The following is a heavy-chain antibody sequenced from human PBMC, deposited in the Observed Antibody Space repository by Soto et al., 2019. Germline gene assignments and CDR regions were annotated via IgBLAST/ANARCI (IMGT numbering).Heavy chain of an antibody. CDR1: GGSISSSSYY. CDR3: ARYLNYCSGGSCYLYYYYGMDV. V-gene: IGHV4-39*01. CDR2: IYYSGST. Sequence: TSETLSLSCTVSGGSISSSSYYWGWIRQPPGKGLEWIGSIYYSGSTSSNPSLKSRVTISVDTSKNQFSLKLSPVPAADTAVYYCARYLNYCSGGSCYLYYYYGMDVWGQRTTVTVSS. D-gene: IGHD2-15*01. J-gene: IGHJ6*02.